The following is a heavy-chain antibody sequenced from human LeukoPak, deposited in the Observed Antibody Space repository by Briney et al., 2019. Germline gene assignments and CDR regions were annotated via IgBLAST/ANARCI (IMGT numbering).Heavy chain of an antibody. CDR2: ISAYNGNT. CDR1: GGTFSSYA. Sequence: ASVKVSCKASGGTFSSYAISWVRQAPGQGLEWMGSISAYNGNTNYAQKLQGRVTMTTDTSTSTAYMELRSLRSDDTAVYYCAIQLWYDFDYWGQGTLVTVSS. D-gene: IGHD5-18*01. CDR3: AIQLWYDFDY. V-gene: IGHV1-18*01. J-gene: IGHJ4*02.